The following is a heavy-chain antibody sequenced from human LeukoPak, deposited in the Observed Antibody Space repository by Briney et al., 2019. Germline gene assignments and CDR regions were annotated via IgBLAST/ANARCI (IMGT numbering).Heavy chain of an antibody. J-gene: IGHJ6*03. CDR2: INPSGDST. Sequence: AASVTVSCKASGYTFTNYYIHWVRQAPGQGLAWMGIINPSGDSTSYAQNFQGRVTMTTDMSTSTVYMELSSLTSDDTAIYYCARLARYSSSPISPLYYHYYMDVWGKGTTVTVSS. D-gene: IGHD6-19*01. CDR1: GYTFTNYY. CDR3: ARLARYSSSPISPLYYHYYMDV. V-gene: IGHV1-46*01.